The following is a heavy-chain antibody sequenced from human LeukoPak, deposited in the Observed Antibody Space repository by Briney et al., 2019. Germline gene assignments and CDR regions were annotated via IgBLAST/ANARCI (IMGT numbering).Heavy chain of an antibody. CDR2: FDSEDGET. Sequence: ASVKVSCKVSGYTLTKLSMHWVRQAPGKGLEWMGGFDSEDGETIYAQKFQGRVTMTEDTSTDTAYMELSSLRSEDTAVYYCAIPGGSSRDFDYWGQGTLVTVSS. CDR3: AIPGGSSRDFDY. D-gene: IGHD6-13*01. V-gene: IGHV1-24*01. CDR1: GYTLTKLS. J-gene: IGHJ4*02.